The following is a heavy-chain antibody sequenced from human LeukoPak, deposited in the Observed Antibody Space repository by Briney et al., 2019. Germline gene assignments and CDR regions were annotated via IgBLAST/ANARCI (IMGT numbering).Heavy chain of an antibody. D-gene: IGHD5-18*01. Sequence: SGTLSLTCTVSGGSISSYYWSWIRQPPGKGLEWIGYIYYSGSTNYNPSLKSRVTISVDTSKNQFSLKLSSVTAADTAVYYCARVGYSSPPYYYYYMDVWGKGTTVTVSS. CDR1: GGSISSYY. CDR3: ARVGYSSPPYYYYYMDV. V-gene: IGHV4-59*01. CDR2: IYYSGST. J-gene: IGHJ6*03.